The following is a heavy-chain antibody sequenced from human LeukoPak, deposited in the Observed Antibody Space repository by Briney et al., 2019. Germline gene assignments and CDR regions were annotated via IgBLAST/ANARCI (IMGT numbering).Heavy chain of an antibody. V-gene: IGHV3-23*01. CDR2: ISGSGGST. J-gene: IGHJ4*02. CDR1: GFTFSSYA. D-gene: IGHD2-15*01. CDR3: AKGMSDGSYSPLFS. Sequence: PGGSLRLSCAASGFTFSSYAMSWVRQAPGKGLEWVSAISGSGGSTYYADSVKGRFTISRDNSKNTLYLQINDPRAEDTAVYYCAKGMSDGSYSPLFSWGQGTLVTVSP.